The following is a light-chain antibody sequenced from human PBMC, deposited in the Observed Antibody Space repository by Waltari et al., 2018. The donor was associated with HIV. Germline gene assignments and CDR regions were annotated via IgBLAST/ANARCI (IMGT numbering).Light chain of an antibody. Sequence: DIVMTQSPLSLSVTAGEPASISCRSSQSLRHRNGYNYLDWYLQKPGQSPQLLIYLGSNRASGVTDRFSGSGSGTDFTLKSSRVEAEDVGVYYCMQALQRITFGQGTRLEIK. CDR1: QSLRHRNGYNY. J-gene: IGKJ5*01. CDR2: LGS. V-gene: IGKV2-28*01. CDR3: MQALQRIT.